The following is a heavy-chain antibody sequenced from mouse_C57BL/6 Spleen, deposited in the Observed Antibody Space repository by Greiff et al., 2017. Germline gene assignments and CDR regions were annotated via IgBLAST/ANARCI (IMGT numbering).Heavy chain of an antibody. Sequence: QVQLQQSGPELVKPGASVKLSCKVSGYTFTSDDINWVKQRPGQGLEWIGWIFPRDGSTKYNEKFKGKATLTVDPSSSTAYMELHSLTSEDSAVYFCARPTMVTTYCFDYWGQGTTLTVSS. CDR1: GYTFTSDD. D-gene: IGHD2-9*01. CDR3: ARPTMVTTYCFDY. V-gene: IGHV1-85*01. J-gene: IGHJ2*01. CDR2: IFPRDGST.